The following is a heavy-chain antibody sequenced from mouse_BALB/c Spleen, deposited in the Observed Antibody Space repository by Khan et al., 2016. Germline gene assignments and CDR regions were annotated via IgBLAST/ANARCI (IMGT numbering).Heavy chain of an antibody. CDR2: INPDSSTI. J-gene: IGHJ1*01. V-gene: IGHV4-1*02. CDR1: GFAFSRYW. CDR3: ASACWYFDV. Sequence: EVKLLESGGGLVQPGGSLKLSCAASGFAFSRYWMSWVRQAPGKGLEWIGEINPDSSTINYTPSLKDKFIISRDNAKNTLYLQMSKVRAEDTAHYDCASACWYFDVWGAGTTVTVSS.